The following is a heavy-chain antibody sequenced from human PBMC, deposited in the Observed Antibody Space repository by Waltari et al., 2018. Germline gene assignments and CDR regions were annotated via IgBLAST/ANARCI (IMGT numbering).Heavy chain of an antibody. CDR2: GRRDGGT. J-gene: IGHJ4*02. V-gene: IGHV4-4*02. D-gene: IGHD2-15*01. CDR3: ARDRGRGLYLDS. CDR1: AASMNNWCSWFSQLPGEGLEWIGADLIG. Sequence: QLQLQESGPGLVKPSGTLSLTCAVTAASMNNWCSWFSQLPGEGLEWIGADLIGWSWVRQPPGKGREWIGQGRRDGGTNYNPSFASRVTMSIDTSDYQFSLRVASVTAADTAVYYCARDRGRGLYLDSWGPGILVTVSP.